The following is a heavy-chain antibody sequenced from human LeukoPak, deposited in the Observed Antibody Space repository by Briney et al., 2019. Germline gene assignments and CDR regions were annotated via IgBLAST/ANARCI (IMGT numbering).Heavy chain of an antibody. J-gene: IGHJ4*02. CDR1: GYSISSGYY. Sequence: SETLSLTCTVSGYSISSGYYWGWIRQPPGKGLEWIGSIYHSGSTYYNPSLKSRVTISVDTSKNQFSLKLSSVTAADTAVYYCGRAGSLDYYDSSGYYSFDYWGQGTLVTVSS. CDR3: GRAGSLDYYDSSGYYSFDY. V-gene: IGHV4-38-2*02. D-gene: IGHD3-22*01. CDR2: IYHSGST.